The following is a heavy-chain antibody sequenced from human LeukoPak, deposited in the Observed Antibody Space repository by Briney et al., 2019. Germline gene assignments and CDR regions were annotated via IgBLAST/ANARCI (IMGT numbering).Heavy chain of an antibody. V-gene: IGHV3-23*01. Sequence: GGSLRLSCAASGFTFSSYAMSWVRQAPGKGLEWVSSISGSGDSTYYADSVKGRFTISRHNPTNTVYLQMNSLRTEDTAVYYCARVTSSGYPTWAFDYWGQGALVTVSS. CDR3: ARVTSSGYPTWAFDY. D-gene: IGHD3-22*01. CDR2: ISGSGDST. J-gene: IGHJ4*02. CDR1: GFTFSSYA.